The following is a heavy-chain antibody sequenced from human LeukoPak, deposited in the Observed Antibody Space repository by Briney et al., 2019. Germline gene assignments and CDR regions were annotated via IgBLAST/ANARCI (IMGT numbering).Heavy chain of an antibody. V-gene: IGHV4-61*02. CDR1: GGSISSGSYY. D-gene: IGHD2-2*01. Sequence: PSETLSLTCTVSGGSISSGSYYWSWIRQPAGKGLEWIGRIYTSGSTNYNPSLKSRVTISVDTSKNQFSLKLSSVTAADTAVYYCASSYCSSTSCYGDHYWGYYYYYMDVWGKGTTVTISS. CDR2: IYTSGST. J-gene: IGHJ6*03. CDR3: ASSYCSSTSCYGDHYWGYYYYYMDV.